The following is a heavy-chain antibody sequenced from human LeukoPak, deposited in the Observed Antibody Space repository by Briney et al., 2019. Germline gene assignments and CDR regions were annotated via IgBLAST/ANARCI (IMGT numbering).Heavy chain of an antibody. CDR1: GGSFSSYY. V-gene: IGHV4-59*12. J-gene: IGHJ3*02. D-gene: IGHD3-22*01. Sequence: PSETLSLTCTVSGGSFSSYYWTWIRQPPGKALEWIGNIFYSGNTYYSPSLKSRVTISLDTSRNQFSLKLNSVTTADTAVYYCAKSNGYGLIDIWGQGTMVTVSS. CDR2: IFYSGNT. CDR3: AKSNGYGLIDI.